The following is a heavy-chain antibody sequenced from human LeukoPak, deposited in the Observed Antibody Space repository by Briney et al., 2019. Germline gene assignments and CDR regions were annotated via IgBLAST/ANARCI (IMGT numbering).Heavy chain of an antibody. CDR1: GFTFSSYE. D-gene: IGHD3-22*01. CDR2: ISSSGSTI. J-gene: IGHJ4*02. V-gene: IGHV3-48*03. CDR3: AKDAYDSSGYPHYFDY. Sequence: GGSLRLSCAASGFTFSSYEMNWVRQAPGKGLEWVSYISSSGSTIYYADSVKGRFTISRDNAKNSLYLQMNSLRAEDTAVYYCAKDAYDSSGYPHYFDYWGQGTLVTVSS.